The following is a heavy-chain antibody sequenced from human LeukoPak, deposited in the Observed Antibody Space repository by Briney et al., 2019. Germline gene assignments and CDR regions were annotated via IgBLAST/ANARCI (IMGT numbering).Heavy chain of an antibody. CDR1: GGSISSNY. CDR2: IHYSGST. Sequence: PSETLSLTCTVSGGSISSNYWSWIRQPPGKGLEWIGNIHYSGSTNYNPSLKSRVTISVDTSKNQFSLKRSSVTAADTAVYYCARLYGVSSAVGYYYGMDVWGQGTTVTVSS. CDR3: ARLYGVSSAVGYYYGMDV. J-gene: IGHJ6*02. V-gene: IGHV4-59*08. D-gene: IGHD3-10*02.